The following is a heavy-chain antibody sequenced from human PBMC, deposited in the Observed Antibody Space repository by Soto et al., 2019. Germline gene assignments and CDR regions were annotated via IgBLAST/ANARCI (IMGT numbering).Heavy chain of an antibody. CDR3: ASSYYDSSGYYRLEYFQH. Sequence: ESGGGLIQPGGSLRLCCAASGFTVSSNYMSWVRQAPGKGLEWVSVIYSGGSTYYADSVKGRFTISRDNSKNTLYLQMNSLRAEDTAVYYCASSYYDSSGYYRLEYFQHWGQGTLVTVSS. J-gene: IGHJ1*01. V-gene: IGHV3-53*01. D-gene: IGHD3-22*01. CDR2: IYSGGST. CDR1: GFTVSSNY.